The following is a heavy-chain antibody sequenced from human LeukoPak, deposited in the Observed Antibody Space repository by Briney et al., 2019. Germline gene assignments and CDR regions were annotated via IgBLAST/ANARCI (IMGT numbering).Heavy chain of an antibody. Sequence: SVKVSCKASGGTFSSYAISWVRQAPGQGLEWMGRIIPIFGTANYAQKFQGRVTITMDESTSTAYMELSSLRSEDTAVYYCARSGIQLWFDAWFDPWGQGTLVTVSS. CDR3: ARSGIQLWFDAWFDP. V-gene: IGHV1-69*05. J-gene: IGHJ5*02. CDR2: IIPIFGTA. CDR1: GGTFSSYA. D-gene: IGHD5-18*01.